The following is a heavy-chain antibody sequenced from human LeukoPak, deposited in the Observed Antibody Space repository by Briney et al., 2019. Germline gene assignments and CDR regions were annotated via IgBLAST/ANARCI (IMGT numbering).Heavy chain of an antibody. D-gene: IGHD1-1*01. CDR2: ISGSGGRI. Sequence: PGGSLRLSCAASGFTFSSYSMSWVRQAPGKGLEWVSSISGSGGRIDYADSVKGRFTISRDNSKNTLSLQMNSLTAEDTAVYYCAKNPRLEGWIYFDYWGQGTLVTVSS. CDR3: AKNPRLEGWIYFDY. V-gene: IGHV3-23*01. J-gene: IGHJ4*02. CDR1: GFTFSSYS.